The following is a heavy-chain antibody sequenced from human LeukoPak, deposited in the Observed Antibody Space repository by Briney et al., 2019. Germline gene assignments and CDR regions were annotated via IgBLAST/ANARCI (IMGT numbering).Heavy chain of an antibody. CDR3: ARKYYYDSSGSDAFDI. D-gene: IGHD3-22*01. CDR1: GFTFSSYE. V-gene: IGHV3-48*03. CDR2: ISSRGSTT. Sequence: GGSLRLSCAASGFTFSSYEMNWVRQAPGKGLEWVSYISSRGSTTYHADSVQGRFSISRDSSKNTVDLQMNRLRAEDTAVYYCARKYYYDSSGSDAFDIWGQGTMVTVSS. J-gene: IGHJ3*02.